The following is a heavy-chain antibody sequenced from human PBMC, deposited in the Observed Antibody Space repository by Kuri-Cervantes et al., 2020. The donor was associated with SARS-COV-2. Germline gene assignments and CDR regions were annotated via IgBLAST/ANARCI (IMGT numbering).Heavy chain of an antibody. CDR2: IKSKTDGGTT. D-gene: IGHD3-3*01. J-gene: IGHJ4*02. V-gene: IGHV3-15*01. Sequence: GESLKISCAASGFTVSSNYMSWVRQAPGKGLEWVGRIKSKTDGGTTDYAAPVKGRFTISRDDSKNTLYLQMNSLKTEDTAVYYCTTDYDFWSGYYDYFDYWGQGTLVTVSS. CDR3: TTDYDFWSGYYDYFDY. CDR1: GFTVSSNY.